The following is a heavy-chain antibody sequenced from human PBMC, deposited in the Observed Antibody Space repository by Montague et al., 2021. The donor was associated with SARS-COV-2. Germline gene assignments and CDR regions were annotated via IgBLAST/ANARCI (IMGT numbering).Heavy chain of an antibody. CDR2: STHRGST. V-gene: IGHV4-34*01. J-gene: IGHJ6*02. Sequence: SETLSLTCAVSGCSFSNYYWSWIRQPPGKGLEWIVDSTHRGSTNYNPSLKSRVTISVDTSKNQFSLKLSSVTAADTAVYYCARRRDYYGIDVWGQGTTVTVSS. D-gene: IGHD5-24*01. CDR1: GCSFSNYY. CDR3: ARRRDYYGIDV.